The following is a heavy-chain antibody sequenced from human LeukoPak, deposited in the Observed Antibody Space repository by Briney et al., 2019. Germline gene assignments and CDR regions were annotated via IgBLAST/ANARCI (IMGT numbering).Heavy chain of an antibody. J-gene: IGHJ4*02. CDR1: GFTFSSYT. CDR2: ISSTSSAI. Sequence: GGSLRLSCAASGFTFSSYTMNWVRQAPGKGLEWVSYISSTSSAIYYVDSVKGRFTISRDNAKNSLYLQMNSLRAEDTAVYYCTRGDHGDYWGQGTLVTVSS. D-gene: IGHD2-8*01. CDR3: TRGDHGDY. V-gene: IGHV3-48*01.